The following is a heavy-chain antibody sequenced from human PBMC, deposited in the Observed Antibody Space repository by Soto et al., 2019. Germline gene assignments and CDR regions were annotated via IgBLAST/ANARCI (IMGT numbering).Heavy chain of an antibody. CDR1: GFTFSNAW. V-gene: IGHV3-48*04. J-gene: IGHJ4*02. D-gene: IGHD6-13*01. CDR2: ISGTSDSI. Sequence: PGGSLRLSCAASGFTFSNAWMSWVRQAPGKGLEWVAYISGTSDSIPYADSVKGRFTISRDNAKNSLYLQMNSLRAEDTAVYYCARVAVVTAAGTSDYWGQGTLVTVSS. CDR3: ARVAVVTAAGTSDY.